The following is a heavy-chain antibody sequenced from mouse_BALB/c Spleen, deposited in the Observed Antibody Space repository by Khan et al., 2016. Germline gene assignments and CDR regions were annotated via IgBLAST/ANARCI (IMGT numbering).Heavy chain of an antibody. CDR3: ARDRYYYGSSRYFDV. D-gene: IGHD1-1*01. CDR1: GYTFTNYG. CDR2: INTYSGES. Sequence: QIQLVQSGPELKRPGKTVKISCKASGYTFTNYGINWVKQAPGKGLKWMGWINTYSGESTYADDFKGRFAFSLETSANTAYLPINNLKNEETATYFCARDRYYYGSSRYFDVWGAGTTVTVSS. V-gene: IGHV9-3-1*01. J-gene: IGHJ1*01.